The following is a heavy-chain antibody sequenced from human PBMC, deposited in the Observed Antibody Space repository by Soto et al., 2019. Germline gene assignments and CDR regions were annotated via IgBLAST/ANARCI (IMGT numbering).Heavy chain of an antibody. D-gene: IGHD3-22*01. CDR3: AKSHRDSSGYYSVDY. CDR1: GXTFSSYG. J-gene: IGHJ4*02. V-gene: IGHV3-30*18. CDR2: ISYDGSNK. Sequence: LRLSFAASGXTFSSYGMHWVRQAPGKGLEWVAVISYDGSNKYYADSVKGRFTISRDNSKNTLYLQMNSLRAEDTAVYYCAKSHRDSSGYYSVDYWGQGTLVTVSS.